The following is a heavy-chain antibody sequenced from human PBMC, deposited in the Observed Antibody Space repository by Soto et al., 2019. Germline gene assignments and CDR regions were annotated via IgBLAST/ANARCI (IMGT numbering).Heavy chain of an antibody. CDR3: AQHESVAGPYYYYYYMDV. Sequence: GASVKVSCKTSGFIFTNSAVQWVRQARGLRLEWMGRIVVSSGNTDYAQKFHKRVTMTRNMSISTAYMELSSLTSEDTAVYYCAQHESVAGPYYYYYYMDVWGKGTTVTVSS. CDR1: GFIFTNSA. D-gene: IGHD6-19*01. J-gene: IGHJ6*03. V-gene: IGHV1-58*01. CDR2: IVVSSGNT.